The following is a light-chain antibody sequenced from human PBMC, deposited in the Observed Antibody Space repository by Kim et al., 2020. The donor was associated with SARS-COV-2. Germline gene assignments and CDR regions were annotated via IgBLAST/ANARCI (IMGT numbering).Light chain of an antibody. V-gene: IGKV1-33*01. CDR1: QDIGNY. Sequence: ASVGERVTITCQATQDIGNYLNWYQQKSGKAPKLLIYDASILETGVPSRFSGSGSATDFTFTISSLQPEDIATYYCQQFDILPLTFGGGTKVDIK. CDR3: QQFDILPLT. CDR2: DAS. J-gene: IGKJ4*01.